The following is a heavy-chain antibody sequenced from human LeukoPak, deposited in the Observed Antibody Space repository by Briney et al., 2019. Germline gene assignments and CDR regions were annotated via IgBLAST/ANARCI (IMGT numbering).Heavy chain of an antibody. CDR3: ARVWAAAGFFYHFDY. J-gene: IGHJ4*02. CDR2: INTNTGNP. CDR1: GYTFTTYA. V-gene: IGHV7-4-1*02. D-gene: IGHD6-13*01. Sequence: ASVKVSCKASGYTFTTYAMNWVRQATGQGLEWMGWINTNTGNPTYAQGFTGRFVFSLDTSVSTAYLQISSLKAEDAAVYYCARVWAAAGFFYHFDYWGQGTLVTVSS.